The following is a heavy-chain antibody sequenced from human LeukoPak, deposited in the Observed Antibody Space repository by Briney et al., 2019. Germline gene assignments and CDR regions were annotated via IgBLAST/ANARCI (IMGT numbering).Heavy chain of an antibody. CDR3: ASSFWGYCSSTSCYEAFDI. V-gene: IGHV1/OR15-3*02. CDR2: INAGNGNT. J-gene: IGHJ3*02. CDR1: GYTFTGYY. Sequence: ASVKVSCKASGYTFTGYYMHWVRQAPGQRLEWMGWINAGNGNTKYSQKFQGRVTITRNTSASTAYMELSSLRSEDTAVYYCASSFWGYCSSTSCYEAFDIWGQGTMVTVSS. D-gene: IGHD2-2*01.